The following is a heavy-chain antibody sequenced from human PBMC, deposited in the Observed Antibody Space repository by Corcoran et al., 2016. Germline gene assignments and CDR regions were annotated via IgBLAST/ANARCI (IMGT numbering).Heavy chain of an antibody. Sequence: QVQLVQSGAEVKKPGASVKVSCKASGYTFTSYGISWVRQAPGQGLEWMGWISAYNGNTNYAQKVQGRVTMTTDTSTSTAYMELRSLRSDDTAVYYCSIEASLVYYESSVSLDVWGQGTRVTVSA. CDR2: ISAYNGNT. D-gene: IGHD3-22*01. CDR3: SIEASLVYYESSVSLDV. J-gene: IGHJ4*02. CDR1: GYTFTSYG. V-gene: IGHV1-18*01.